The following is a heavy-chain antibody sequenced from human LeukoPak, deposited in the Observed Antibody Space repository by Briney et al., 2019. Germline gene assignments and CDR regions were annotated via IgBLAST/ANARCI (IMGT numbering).Heavy chain of an antibody. CDR1: GFTFSSYS. J-gene: IGHJ4*02. CDR2: ISSSSSYI. CDR3: ATRALSGYSYGSGYFDY. V-gene: IGHV3-21*01. D-gene: IGHD5-18*01. Sequence: PGGSLRLSCAASGFTFSSYSMNWVRQAPGKGLEWVSSISSSSSYIYYADSVKGRFTISRDNAKNSLYLQMNSLRAEDTAVYYCATRALSGYSYGSGYFDYWGQGTLVTVSS.